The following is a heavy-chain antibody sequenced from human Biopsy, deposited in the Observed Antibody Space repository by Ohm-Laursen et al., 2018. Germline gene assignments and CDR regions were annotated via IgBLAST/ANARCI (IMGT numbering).Heavy chain of an antibody. D-gene: IGHD2-15*01. CDR2: INQSGRT. Sequence: SQTLSLTCAVSGKTFSAYYWSWIRQPPGKGLEWIGQINQSGRTNYNPSLKSRVNISADKSNNRFSLKLTSVTAADTAVYFCGNEVHGRDYWGPGALVTVSS. CDR3: GNEVHGRDY. CDR1: GKTFSAYY. V-gene: IGHV4-34*08. J-gene: IGHJ4*02.